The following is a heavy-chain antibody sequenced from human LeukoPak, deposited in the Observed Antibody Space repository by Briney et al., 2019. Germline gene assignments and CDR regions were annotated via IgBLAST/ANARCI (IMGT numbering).Heavy chain of an antibody. Sequence: PGGSLRLSCTASGFTFDDYSMSWVRQAPGKGLEWVGFIKSKGYGGTAEYAASVKGGFAISRDDSKSIAYLQMNSLKTEDTAVYYCTRWTHISGNWHRDVWGQGTLVTVSS. V-gene: IGHV3-49*04. J-gene: IGHJ4*02. CDR1: GFTFDDYS. CDR2: IKSKGYGGTA. D-gene: IGHD2-21*01. CDR3: TRWTHISGNWHRDV.